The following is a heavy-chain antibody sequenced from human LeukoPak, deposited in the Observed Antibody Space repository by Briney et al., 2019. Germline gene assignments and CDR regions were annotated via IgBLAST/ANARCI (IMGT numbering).Heavy chain of an antibody. J-gene: IGHJ5*02. CDR3: ASDLSYGSLSFDP. CDR1: GFTFSSYW. CDR2: IKQDGSEK. V-gene: IGHV3-7*01. D-gene: IGHD3-10*01. Sequence: PGASLRLSCAASGFTFSSYWMSWVRQAPGKGLEWVANIKQDGSEKYYVDSVKGRFTISRDNAKNSLYLQMNSLRAEDTAVYFCASDLSYGSLSFDPWGQGTLVTVSS.